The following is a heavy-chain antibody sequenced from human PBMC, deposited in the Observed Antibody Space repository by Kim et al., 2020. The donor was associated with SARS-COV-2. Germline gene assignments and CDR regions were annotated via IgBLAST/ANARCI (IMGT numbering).Heavy chain of an antibody. J-gene: IGHJ3*02. D-gene: IGHD3-22*01. V-gene: IGHV3-23*03. CDR3: AKDFDYDSLDAFEI. Sequence: AESVKGRFTISRDNSKTTLYLQMNSLRAEDTAVYYCAKDFDYDSLDAFEIWGQGTMVTVSS.